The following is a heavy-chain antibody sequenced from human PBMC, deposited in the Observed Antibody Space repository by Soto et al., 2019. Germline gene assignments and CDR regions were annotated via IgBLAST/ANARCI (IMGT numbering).Heavy chain of an antibody. CDR1: GFTFTNYA. V-gene: IGHV3-23*01. J-gene: IGHJ4*02. CDR3: ARTDKFTSQSSGWANRFDC. CDR2: IIATGGT. Sequence: EVQLLESGGGLVQPGGSLRLSCAASGFTFTNYAMTWVRQAPGRGLEWVSTIIATGGTFYGDTVKGRFTTSRDNSRSTLYLQINSLRADDAAIYYCARTDKFTSQSSGWANRFDCWGQGTLVTVSS. D-gene: IGHD6-19*01.